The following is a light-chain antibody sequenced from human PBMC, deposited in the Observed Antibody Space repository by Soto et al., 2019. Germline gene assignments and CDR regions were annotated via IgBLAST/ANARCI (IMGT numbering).Light chain of an antibody. CDR3: QQYNNWPPHT. CDR2: HAS. CDR1: QSVSSN. J-gene: IGKJ2*01. V-gene: IGKV3-15*01. Sequence: DIVMTQSPATLSVSPGERATLSCRASQSVSSNLAWYQQKPGQAPRLLIYHASTRATGIPARFSGSGSETEFTLTISSLQSEDFAVYYCQQYNNWPPHTFGQGTKREIK.